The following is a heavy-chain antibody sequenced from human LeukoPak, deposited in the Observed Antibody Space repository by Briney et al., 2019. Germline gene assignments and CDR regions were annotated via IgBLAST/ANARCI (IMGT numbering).Heavy chain of an antibody. CDR1: GGTFSSYA. Sequence: SVKVSCKASGGTFSSYAISWVRQAPGQGLEWMGGIIPIFGTANYAQKFQGRVTITADESTSTAYMELSSLRSEDTAVYYCAKVDIVVVPAATNGWFDPWGQGTLVTVSS. D-gene: IGHD2-2*01. J-gene: IGHJ5*02. V-gene: IGHV1-69*13. CDR3: AKVDIVVVPAATNGWFDP. CDR2: IIPIFGTA.